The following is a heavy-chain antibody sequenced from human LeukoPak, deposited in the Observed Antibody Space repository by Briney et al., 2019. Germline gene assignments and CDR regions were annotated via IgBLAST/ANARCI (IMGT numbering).Heavy chain of an antibody. CDR2: IIPIFGTA. J-gene: IGHJ4*02. CDR1: GGTFSSYA. V-gene: IGHV1-69*05. CDR3: VRGGMGRRTVKYDY. Sequence: ASVKVSCKASGGTFSSYAISWVRQAPGQGLEWMGRIIPIFGTANYAQKFQGRVTITTDESTGTAYMELSSLRSEDTAVYYCVRGGMGRRTVKYDYWGQGTLVTVSS. D-gene: IGHD6-13*01.